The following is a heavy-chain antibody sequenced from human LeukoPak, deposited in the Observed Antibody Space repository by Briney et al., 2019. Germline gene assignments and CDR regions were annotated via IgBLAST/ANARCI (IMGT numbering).Heavy chain of an antibody. D-gene: IGHD6-19*01. J-gene: IGHJ4*02. CDR2: LTGSGSST. Sequence: PGGSLRLSCARSGFTFSSYAMSWVRQAPGKGLEWLSALTGSGSSTYYADSVKGRFTISRDNSMNTLSLQMNSLRAEDTALYYCAKDRYSSGRVFDYWGQGTLVTVSS. V-gene: IGHV3-23*01. CDR1: GFTFSSYA. CDR3: AKDRYSSGRVFDY.